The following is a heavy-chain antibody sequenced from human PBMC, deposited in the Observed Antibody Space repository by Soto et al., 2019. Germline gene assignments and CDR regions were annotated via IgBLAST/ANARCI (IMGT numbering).Heavy chain of an antibody. CDR3: ARVGGSGYYYDY. Sequence: SETLSLTCAVYVGSFREYYWSWIRQPPGKGLEWIGEINHSGSTNYNPSLKSRVTISVDTSKNQFSLKLSSVTAADTAVYFCARVGGSGYYYDYWGQGTLVTVSS. CDR2: INHSGST. V-gene: IGHV4-34*01. CDR1: VGSFREYY. J-gene: IGHJ4*02. D-gene: IGHD3-22*01.